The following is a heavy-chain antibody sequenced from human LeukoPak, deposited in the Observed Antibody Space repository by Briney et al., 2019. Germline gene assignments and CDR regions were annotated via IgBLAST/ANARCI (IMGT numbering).Heavy chain of an antibody. Sequence: SETLSLTCTVSGGSISRYYWSWIRQPPGKGLEWIGYIYYSGSTYYNPSLKSRVTISVDTSKNQFSLKLSSVTAADTAVYYCARRSVRAWFDPWGQGTLVTVSS. CDR2: IYYSGST. D-gene: IGHD6-19*01. J-gene: IGHJ5*02. CDR3: ARRSVRAWFDP. CDR1: GGSISRYY. V-gene: IGHV4-59*08.